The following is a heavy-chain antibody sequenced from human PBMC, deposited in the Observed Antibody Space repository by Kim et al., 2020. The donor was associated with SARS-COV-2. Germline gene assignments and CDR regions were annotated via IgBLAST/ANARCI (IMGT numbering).Heavy chain of an antibody. V-gene: IGHV3-21*01. CDR2: ISSSSSYI. D-gene: IGHD6-19*01. CDR3: AREVQDIAVTLDY. J-gene: IGHJ4*02. CDR1: GFTFSSYS. Sequence: GGSLRLSCAASGFTFSSYSMNWVRQAPGKGLEWVSSISSSSSYIYYADSVKGRFTISRDNAKNSLYLQMNSLRAEDTAVYYCAREVQDIAVTLDYWGQGTLVTVSS.